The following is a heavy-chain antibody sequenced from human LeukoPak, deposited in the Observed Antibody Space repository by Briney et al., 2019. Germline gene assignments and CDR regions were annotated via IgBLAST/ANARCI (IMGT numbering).Heavy chain of an antibody. CDR2: IYPGDSDT. J-gene: IGHJ4*02. CDR3: TRRVYGSGNYYYPN. Sequence: GESLKISCKGSGYSFTNHYIGWVRLMPGKGLEWMGIIYPGDSDTRYSPSIQGQVTISADKSISTAYLQWSSLKASDTAMYYCTRRVYGSGNYYYPNWGQGGLVT. V-gene: IGHV5-51*01. D-gene: IGHD3-10*01. CDR1: GYSFTNHY.